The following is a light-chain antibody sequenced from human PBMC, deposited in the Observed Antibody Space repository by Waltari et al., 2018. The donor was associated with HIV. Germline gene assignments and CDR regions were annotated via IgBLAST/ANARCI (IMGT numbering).Light chain of an antibody. Sequence: QSALTQPPSASGSPGQSVTISCPGTRYNVGSYAYVSWFQLHPGKVPKLLIYEVSKRPAGVHDRSSGSTSGTTASLTVSGLQAEDEGDYYGCSYAGGNVFVFGTGTKVTVL. CDR1: RYNVGSYAY. J-gene: IGLJ1*01. CDR2: EVS. CDR3: CSYAGGNVFV. V-gene: IGLV2-8*01.